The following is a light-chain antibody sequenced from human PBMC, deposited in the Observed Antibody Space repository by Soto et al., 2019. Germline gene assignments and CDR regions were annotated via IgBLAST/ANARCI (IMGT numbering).Light chain of an antibody. CDR1: QSINIW. CDR3: QQYEAYPYT. Sequence: DIQMTQSPSTLSASVGDRVTITCRASQSINIWLAWFQQKPGKVPKLLIYDASKLEIGVPSRFIGSQSGTEFSLIIASLQPDDFATYYCQQYEAYPYTFGQGTKV. J-gene: IGKJ2*01. CDR2: DAS. V-gene: IGKV1-5*01.